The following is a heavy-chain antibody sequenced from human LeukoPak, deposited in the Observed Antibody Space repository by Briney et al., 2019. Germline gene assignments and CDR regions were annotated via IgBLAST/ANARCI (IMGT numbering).Heavy chain of an antibody. J-gene: IGHJ5*02. CDR2: IYSGGTT. V-gene: IGHV3-53*01. Sequence: GGSLRLSCAASGFTFDDYGMNWVRQAPGKGLEWVSVIYSGGTTYYANSVKGRFTISRDSSKNTMYLQMNSLRVEDTAMYYCGRDVGPWGQGTLVTVSS. CDR3: GRDVGP. CDR1: GFTFDDYG.